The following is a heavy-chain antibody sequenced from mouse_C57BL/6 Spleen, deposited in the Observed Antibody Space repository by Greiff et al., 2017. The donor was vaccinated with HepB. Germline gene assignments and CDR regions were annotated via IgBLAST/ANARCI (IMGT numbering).Heavy chain of an antibody. CDR3: ASSYYYGSSYFDV. CDR2: ISNGGGST. V-gene: IGHV5-12*01. D-gene: IGHD1-1*01. CDR1: GFTFSDYY. J-gene: IGHJ1*03. Sequence: EVKLVESGGGLVQPGGSLKLSCAASGFTFSDYYMYWVRQTPEKRLEWVAYISNGGGSTYYPDTVKGRFTISRDNAKNTLYLQMSRLKSEDTAMYYCASSYYYGSSYFDVWGTGTTVTVSS.